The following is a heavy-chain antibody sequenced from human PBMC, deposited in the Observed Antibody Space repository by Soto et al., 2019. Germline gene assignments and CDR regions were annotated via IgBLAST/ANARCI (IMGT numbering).Heavy chain of an antibody. Sequence: PGGSLRLSCAASGFTFSSYAMSWVRQAPGKGLEWVSAISGSGGSTYYADSVKGRFTISRDNSKNTLYLQMNSLRAEDTAVYYCARNEYYGSGSYYFDYWGQGTLVTVSS. J-gene: IGHJ4*02. D-gene: IGHD3-10*01. V-gene: IGHV3-23*01. CDR3: ARNEYYGSGSYYFDY. CDR1: GFTFSSYA. CDR2: ISGSGGST.